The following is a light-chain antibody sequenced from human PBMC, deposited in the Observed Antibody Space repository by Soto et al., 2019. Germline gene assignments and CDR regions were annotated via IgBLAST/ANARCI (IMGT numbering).Light chain of an antibody. CDR1: SGSIASNY. CDR3: QSYDSSNLNV. Sequence: NFMLTQPHSVSESPGKTVTISCTRSSGSIASNYVQRYQQRPGSAPTTVIYEDNQRPSGVPDRFSGSIDSSSNSASLTISGLKTEDEADYYCQSYDSSNLNVFGSGTQLTVL. CDR2: EDN. J-gene: IGLJ6*01. V-gene: IGLV6-57*03.